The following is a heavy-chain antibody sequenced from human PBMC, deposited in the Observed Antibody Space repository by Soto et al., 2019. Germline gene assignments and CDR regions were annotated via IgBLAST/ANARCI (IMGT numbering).Heavy chain of an antibody. CDR2: IYWNDDK. Sequence: GSGPTLVNPTQTLTLTCTLSGFSVITSEVGVGWIRQPPGKALEWLALIYWNDDKRYSPSLKGRLTITKDISKNQVVLTMTNMDPVDTATHFCAHKVVRGVITDYFYYWGQGTLVTVS. CDR1: GFSVITSEVG. V-gene: IGHV2-5*01. J-gene: IGHJ4*02. CDR3: AHKVVRGVITDYFYY. D-gene: IGHD3-10*01.